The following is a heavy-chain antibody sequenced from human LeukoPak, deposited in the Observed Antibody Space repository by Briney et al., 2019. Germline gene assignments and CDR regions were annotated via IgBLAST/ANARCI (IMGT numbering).Heavy chain of an antibody. CDR2: FNPENGNT. CDR3: ASSGNLDPGLYMDV. Sequence: ASVKVSCKASGYSFVGYGITWVRQAPGQGLEWMGWFNPENGNTNYAQKVQGRVTMTADTSTSTSYMELRSLRSDDTAVYYCASSGNLDPGLYMDVWGKGTTVTVSS. J-gene: IGHJ6*03. CDR1: GYSFVGYG. V-gene: IGHV1-18*01.